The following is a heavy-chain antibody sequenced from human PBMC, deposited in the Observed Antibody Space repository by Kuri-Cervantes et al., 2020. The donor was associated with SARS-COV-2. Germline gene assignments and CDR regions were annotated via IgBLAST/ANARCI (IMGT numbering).Heavy chain of an antibody. J-gene: IGHJ6*02. CDR3: ARTGLPGWYYYYGMDV. V-gene: IGHV3-23*01. D-gene: IGHD1-1*01. Sequence: GGSLRLSCAASGFTFSSYAMSWVRQAPGKGLEWVSAISGSGGSTYYADSVKGRFTISRDNSKNTLYLQMNSLRAEDTAVYYCARTGLPGWYYYYGMDVWGQGTMVTVSS. CDR2: ISGSGGST. CDR1: GFTFSSYA.